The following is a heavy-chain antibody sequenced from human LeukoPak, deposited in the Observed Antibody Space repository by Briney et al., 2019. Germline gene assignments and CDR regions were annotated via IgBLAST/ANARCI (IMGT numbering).Heavy chain of an antibody. J-gene: IGHJ4*02. V-gene: IGHV4-59*08. CDR1: GDSIISYY. CDR3: ARQASSGYLVY. CDR2: IYYSGST. D-gene: IGHD3-22*01. Sequence: SETLSLTCTVSGDSIISYYWSWIRQPPGKGLESIGYIYYSGSTNYNPSLKSRVTISVDTSKNQFSLKLSSVTAADTAVYYCARQASSGYLVYWGQGTLVTVSS.